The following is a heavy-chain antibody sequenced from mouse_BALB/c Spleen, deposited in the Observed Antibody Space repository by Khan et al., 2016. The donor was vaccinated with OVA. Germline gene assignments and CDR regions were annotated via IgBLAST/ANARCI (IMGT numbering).Heavy chain of an antibody. V-gene: IGHV2-6-4*01. J-gene: IGHJ4*01. Sequence: VQLQESGPGLVVPSQSLSITCTVSGFSLSRYNIHWVRQPPGKGLEWLGMIWGGGGTDYNSTLKSRLNIRKDNSKSQVLLQMNSLQTDDTAIYYCARAYYRYDGYYAMDYWGQGTSVTVSS. CDR3: ARAYYRYDGYYAMDY. CDR1: GFSLSRYN. D-gene: IGHD2-14*01. CDR2: IWGGGGT.